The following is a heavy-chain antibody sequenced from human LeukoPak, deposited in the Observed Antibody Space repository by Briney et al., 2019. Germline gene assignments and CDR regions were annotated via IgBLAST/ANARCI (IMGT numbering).Heavy chain of an antibody. CDR1: GGSFSGYY. CDR2: INRRGIA. CDR3: ARGSITMPAAPFDY. Sequence: SETLSLTCAVYGGSFSGYYWTWIRQTPGEGLEWIGEINRRGIANYNPPLKSRVTMSVGTFKTEFSLRLTTVTAADTAVYYCARGSITMPAAPFDYWGQGTLVTVSS. D-gene: IGHD3-10*01. J-gene: IGHJ4*02. V-gene: IGHV4-34*01.